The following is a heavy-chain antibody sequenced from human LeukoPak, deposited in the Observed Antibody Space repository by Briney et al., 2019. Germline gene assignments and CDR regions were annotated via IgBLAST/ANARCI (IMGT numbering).Heavy chain of an antibody. V-gene: IGHV1-2*06. D-gene: IGHD2-21*01. Sequence: ASVKVSCKASGYTFTGYYMHWVRQAPGQGLEWMGRINPNSGGTNYAQKFQGRVTMTRDTSISTAYMELSRLRSDDTAVYYCARLVIESKGDHYWGQGTLVTVSS. J-gene: IGHJ4*02. CDR1: GYTFTGYY. CDR3: ARLVIESKGDHY. CDR2: INPNSGGT.